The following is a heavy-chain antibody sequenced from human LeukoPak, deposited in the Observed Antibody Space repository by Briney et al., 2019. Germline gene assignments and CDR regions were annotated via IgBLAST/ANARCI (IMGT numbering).Heavy chain of an antibody. D-gene: IGHD3-3*01. V-gene: IGHV3-33*01. J-gene: IGHJ6*02. Sequence: GGSLRHSCAASGFTFSSYGMHWVRQAPGKGLEWVAVIRYDGSNKYYADSVKGRFTISRDNSKNTLYLQMNSLRAEDTAVYYCARDSRSYDFWSGYHYYYYYGMDVWGQGTTVTVSS. CDR1: GFTFSSYG. CDR3: ARDSRSYDFWSGYHYYYYYGMDV. CDR2: IRYDGSNK.